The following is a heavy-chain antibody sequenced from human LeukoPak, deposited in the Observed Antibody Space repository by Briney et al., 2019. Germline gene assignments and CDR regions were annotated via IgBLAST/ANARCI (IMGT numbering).Heavy chain of an antibody. CDR2: ISSSSSYT. CDR1: GFTFSDYY. V-gene: IGHV3-11*05. Sequence: GGSLRLSCAASGFTFSDYYMSWIRQAPGKGLEWVSYISSSSSYTNYADSVKGRFTISRDNAKNSLYLQMNSLRAEDTAVYYCARGGYSGYDWVDYWGQGALVTVSS. D-gene: IGHD5-12*01. CDR3: ARGGYSGYDWVDY. J-gene: IGHJ4*02.